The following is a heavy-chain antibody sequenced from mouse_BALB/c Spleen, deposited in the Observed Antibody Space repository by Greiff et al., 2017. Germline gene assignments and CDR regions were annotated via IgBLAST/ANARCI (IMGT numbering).Heavy chain of an antibody. D-gene: IGHD2-1*01. J-gene: IGHJ3*01. CDR2: ISYDGSN. V-gene: IGHV3-6*02. Sequence: EVKLQESGPGLVKPSQSLSLTCSVTGYSITSGYYWNWIRQFPGNKLEWMGYISYDGSNNYNPSLKNRISITRDTSKNQFFLKLNSVTTEDTATYYCARGGGLLWNNEGFAYWGQGTLVTVSA. CDR1: GYSITSGYY. CDR3: ARGGGLLWNNEGFAY.